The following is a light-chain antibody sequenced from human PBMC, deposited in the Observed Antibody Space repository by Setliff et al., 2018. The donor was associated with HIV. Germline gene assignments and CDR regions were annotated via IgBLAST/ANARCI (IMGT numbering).Light chain of an antibody. CDR3: FLSYSGARRV. J-gene: IGLJ3*02. Sequence: QAVVTQEPSLTVSPGGTVTLTCGSSTGAVTSGHYPYWFQQKPGQAPRTLIYDTSNKHSWTPARFSGSLPGGKAALTLSGAQPEDEAEYYCFLSYSGARRVFGGGTKVTVL. CDR1: TGAVTSGHY. V-gene: IGLV7-46*01. CDR2: DTS.